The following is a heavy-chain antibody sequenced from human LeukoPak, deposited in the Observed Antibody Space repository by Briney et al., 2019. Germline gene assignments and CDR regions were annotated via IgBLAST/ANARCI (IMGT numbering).Heavy chain of an antibody. V-gene: IGHV3-30*18. D-gene: IGHD3-16*01. CDR1: GFTFSNYG. J-gene: IGHJ4*02. CDR3: AKDYGGVTNY. Sequence: GGSLRLFCAASGFTFSNYGMHWVRQAPGKGLEWVALISPDGSNKYYADSVKGRFTISRDNSKNTLYLQMNSLRPEDTALYYCAKDYGGVTNYWGQGTLVTVSS. CDR2: ISPDGSNK.